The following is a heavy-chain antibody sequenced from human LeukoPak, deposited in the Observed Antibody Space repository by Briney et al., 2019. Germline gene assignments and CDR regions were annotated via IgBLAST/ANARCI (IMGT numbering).Heavy chain of an antibody. CDR2: ISYDGSNK. Sequence: PGGSLRLSCAASGFTFSSYAMHWVRQAPGKGLGWVAVISYDGSNKYYADSVKGRFTISRDNSKNTLYLQMNSLRAEDTAVYYCARAPPDSDIVVVPAAIARSYHYGMDVWGQGTTVTVSS. J-gene: IGHJ6*02. D-gene: IGHD2-2*01. CDR3: ARAPPDSDIVVVPAAIARSYHYGMDV. V-gene: IGHV3-30-3*01. CDR1: GFTFSSYA.